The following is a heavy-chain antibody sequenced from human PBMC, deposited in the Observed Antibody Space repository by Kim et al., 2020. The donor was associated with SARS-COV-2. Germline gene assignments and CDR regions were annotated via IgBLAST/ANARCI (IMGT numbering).Heavy chain of an antibody. D-gene: IGHD3-10*01. Sequence: NPSLKSRVTISVDTSKNQFSLKLSSVTAADTAVYYCARGSGYGSGSYYNYWGQGTLVTVSS. J-gene: IGHJ4*02. CDR3: ARGSGYGSGSYYNY. V-gene: IGHV4-34*01.